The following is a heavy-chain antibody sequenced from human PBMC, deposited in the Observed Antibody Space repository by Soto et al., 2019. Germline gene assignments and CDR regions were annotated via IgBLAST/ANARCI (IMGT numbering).Heavy chain of an antibody. CDR1: GGTFSSYA. D-gene: IGHD5-18*01. Sequence: SVKGSCKASGGTFSSYAISWVRQAPGQGLEWMGGIIPIFGTANYAQKFQGRVTITADESTSTAYMELSSLRSEDTAVYYCARAQKLLGGYSYGYVGYYYYGMDVWGQGTTVTVSS. CDR3: ARAQKLLGGYSYGYVGYYYYGMDV. CDR2: IIPIFGTA. J-gene: IGHJ6*02. V-gene: IGHV1-69*13.